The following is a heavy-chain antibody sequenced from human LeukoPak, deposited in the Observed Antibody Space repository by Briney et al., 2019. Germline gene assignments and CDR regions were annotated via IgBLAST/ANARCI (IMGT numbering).Heavy chain of an antibody. CDR1: GYTFTGYY. V-gene: IGHV1-2*02. CDR2: INPNSGGT. J-gene: IGHJ4*02. CDR3: ARGNELDY. Sequence: GASVKVSCKASGYTFTGYYMHWVRQAPGQGLEWMGWINPNSGGTNYAQGFQGRVTMTRDTFISIAYMELSRLRSDDTAVYYCARGNELDYWGQGTLVTVSS.